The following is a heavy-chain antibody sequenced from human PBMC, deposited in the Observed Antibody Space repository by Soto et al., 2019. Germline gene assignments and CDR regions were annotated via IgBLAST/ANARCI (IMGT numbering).Heavy chain of an antibody. CDR1: GYTFTGYY. CDR2: INPETGGT. J-gene: IGHJ6*02. Sequence: QLQLVQCGADVKTHVASVRVSCKASGYTFTGYYVHWVREAPGQGLEWMGWINPETGGTIYAQKFQGRVTLCRDTSINTAYLELSRLRFDDAAVYFCARERYQVISDGMDVWGQGTTVTVSS. D-gene: IGHD2-2*01. V-gene: IGHV1-2*02. CDR3: ARERYQVISDGMDV.